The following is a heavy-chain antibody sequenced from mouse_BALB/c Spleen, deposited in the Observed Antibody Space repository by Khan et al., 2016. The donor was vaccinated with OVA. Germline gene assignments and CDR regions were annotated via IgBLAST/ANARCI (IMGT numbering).Heavy chain of an antibody. CDR1: GYSITSGYA. Sequence: EVQLQESGPGLVKPSQSLSLTCTVTGYSITSGYAWNWIRQFPGNKLEWMGYISYSGGTSYNPSLKSRISITRDTSKNQFFLQLNSVTTEDTATYYCARGNDYGYYFDYWGQGTPFTVSS. J-gene: IGHJ2*01. CDR3: ARGNDYGYYFDY. V-gene: IGHV3-2*02. D-gene: IGHD1-1*01. CDR2: ISYSGGT.